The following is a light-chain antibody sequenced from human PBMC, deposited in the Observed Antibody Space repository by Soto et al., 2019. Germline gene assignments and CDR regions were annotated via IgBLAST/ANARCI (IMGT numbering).Light chain of an antibody. V-gene: IGKV3-20*01. CDR2: GAS. Sequence: EIVMTQSPATLSVSPGERATLSCRASQSVRSSYLAWYQQNAGQAPRLLIYGASSRATGIPDRFSGSGSGTDFTLTISRLEPEDFAVYYCLQYGTFPRTFGQGTKVDIK. CDR1: QSVRSSY. CDR3: LQYGTFPRT. J-gene: IGKJ1*01.